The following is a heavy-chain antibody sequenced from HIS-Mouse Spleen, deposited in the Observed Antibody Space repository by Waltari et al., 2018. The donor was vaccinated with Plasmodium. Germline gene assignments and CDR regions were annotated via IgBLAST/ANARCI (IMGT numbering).Heavy chain of an antibody. CDR3: ARVIPLGIPHFDY. D-gene: IGHD7-27*01. V-gene: IGHV4-34*01. J-gene: IGHJ4*02. CDR1: GGSFSGSY. Sequence: QVQLQQWGAGPLKPSETPSLTCAVYGGSFSGSYWGWIRQPPGKGLEWIEEINHSRSTNYNPSLKSRVTISVDTSKNQFSLKLSSVTAADTAVYYCARVIPLGIPHFDYWGQGTLVTVSS. CDR2: INHSRST.